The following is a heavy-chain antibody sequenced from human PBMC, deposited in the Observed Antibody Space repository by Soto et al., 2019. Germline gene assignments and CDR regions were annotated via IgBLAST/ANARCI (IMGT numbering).Heavy chain of an antibody. V-gene: IGHV1-69*02. CDR3: ARGVFGVVNGYYYYYYMDV. D-gene: IGHD3-3*01. CDR2: IIPILGIA. J-gene: IGHJ6*03. CDR1: GGTFSSYT. Sequence: SVKVSCKASGGTFSSYTISWVRQAPGQGLEWMGRIIPILGIANYAQKFQGRVTITADKSTSTAYMELSSLRSEDTAVYYCARGVFGVVNGYYYYYYMDVWGKGTTVTVSS.